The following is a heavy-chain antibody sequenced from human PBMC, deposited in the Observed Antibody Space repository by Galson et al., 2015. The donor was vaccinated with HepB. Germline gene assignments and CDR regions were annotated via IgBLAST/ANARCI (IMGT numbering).Heavy chain of an antibody. Sequence: SLRLSCAASGFTFSSYAMSWVRQAPGKGLEWVSAISGSGGSTYYADYVNGRFNISRDNSKNTLYLQMNSLRAEDTAVYYCAKHPQAYRVRGASDYWGQGTLVTVSS. D-gene: IGHD2-21*01. CDR1: GFTFSSYA. CDR3: AKHPQAYRVRGASDY. V-gene: IGHV3-23*01. J-gene: IGHJ4*02. CDR2: ISGSGGST.